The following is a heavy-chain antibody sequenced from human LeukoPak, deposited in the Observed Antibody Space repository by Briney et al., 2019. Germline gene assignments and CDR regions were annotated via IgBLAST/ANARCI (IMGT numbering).Heavy chain of an antibody. CDR1: GGSFSGYY. Sequence: KTSETLSLTCAVYGGSFSGYYWSWIRQPPGKGLEWIGEINHSGSTNYNPSLKSRVTISVDTSKNQFSLKLSSVTAADTAVYYCARDLNYYDSSGYSYYYYYMDVWGKGTTVTVSS. J-gene: IGHJ6*03. CDR2: INHSGST. V-gene: IGHV4-34*01. CDR3: ARDLNYYDSSGYSYYYYYMDV. D-gene: IGHD3-22*01.